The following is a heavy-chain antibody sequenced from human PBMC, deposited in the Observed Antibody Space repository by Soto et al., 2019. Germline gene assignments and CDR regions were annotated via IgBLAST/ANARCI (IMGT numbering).Heavy chain of an antibody. CDR1: GFTFSSYA. CDR3: AKDRIVLRFLEWFFDY. CDR2: ISGSGGST. J-gene: IGHJ4*02. V-gene: IGHV3-23*01. D-gene: IGHD3-3*01. Sequence: GGSLRLSCAASGFTFSSYAMSWVRQAPGKGLEWVSAISGSGGSTYYADSVKGRFTISRDNSKNTLYLQMNSLRAEDTAVYYCAKDRIVLRFLEWFFDYWGQGTLVTVSS.